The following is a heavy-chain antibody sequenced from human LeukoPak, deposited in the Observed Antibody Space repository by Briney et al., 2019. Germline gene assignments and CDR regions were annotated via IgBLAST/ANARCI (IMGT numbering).Heavy chain of an antibody. V-gene: IGHV3-53*01. J-gene: IGHJ3*02. CDR3: ARDPYGSGSTSFDI. Sequence: GGSLRLSCAASGFIVSSNYMNWVRQAPGKGLEWVSVIYTGGNTYYADSVKGRFIISRDNSKNTLYLQVNSLRAEDTAVYYCARDPYGSGSTSFDIWGQGTMVTVSS. CDR1: GFIVSSNY. CDR2: IYTGGNT. D-gene: IGHD3-10*01.